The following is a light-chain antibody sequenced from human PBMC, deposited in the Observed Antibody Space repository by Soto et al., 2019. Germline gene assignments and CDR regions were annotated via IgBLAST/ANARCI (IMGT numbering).Light chain of an antibody. CDR1: NSNIGAGYD. J-gene: IGLJ3*02. CDR2: AYT. Sequence: QPVLTQPPSVSGAPGQRVTISCTGSNSNIGAGYDLHWYQHFPGAAPKLLIFAYTNRPSGVPDRFSGSKSGTSASLAITGLQADDEADYYCQSFDSSLTAWVFGGGTQLTV. CDR3: QSFDSSLTAWV. V-gene: IGLV1-40*01.